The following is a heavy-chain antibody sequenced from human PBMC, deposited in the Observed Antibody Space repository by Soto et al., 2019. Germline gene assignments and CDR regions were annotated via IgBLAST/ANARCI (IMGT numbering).Heavy chain of an antibody. D-gene: IGHD4-17*01. CDR2: IYYSGST. J-gene: IGHJ4*02. V-gene: IGHV4-39*01. Sequence: SETLSLTCTVSGGSISSSSYYWGWIRQPPGKGLEWIGSIYYSGSTYYNPSLKSRVTISVDTSKNQSSLKLSSVTAADTAVYYCARRADYGDLSYYFDYWGQGTLVTVSS. CDR3: ARRADYGDLSYYFDY. CDR1: GGSISSSSYY.